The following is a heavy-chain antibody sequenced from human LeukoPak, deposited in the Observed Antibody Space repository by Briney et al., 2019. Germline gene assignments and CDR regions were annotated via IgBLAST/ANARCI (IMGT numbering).Heavy chain of an antibody. CDR3: ARGYCSGGSCGGGDYDFDY. D-gene: IGHD2-15*01. CDR2: INAGNGNT. V-gene: IGHV1-3*01. CDR1: GYTFTSYA. J-gene: IGHJ4*02. Sequence: ASVKVSCKASGYTFTSYAVHWVRQAPGQRLERMGWINAGNGNTKYSQKFQGRVTITRDTSASTAYMELSSLRSEDTAAYYCARGYCSGGSCGGGDYDFDYWGQGTLVTVSS.